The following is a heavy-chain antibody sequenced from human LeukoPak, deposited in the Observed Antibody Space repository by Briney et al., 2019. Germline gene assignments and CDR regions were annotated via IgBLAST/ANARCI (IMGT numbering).Heavy chain of an antibody. J-gene: IGHJ4*02. CDR3: ARDDRDYYDSSGLDY. CDR2: INSDGSST. Sequence: PGGSLRLSCAASGFTFSSYGMHWVRQAPGKGLVWVSRINSDGSSTSYADSVKGRFTISRDNAKNTLYLQMNSLRAEDTAVYYCARDDRDYYDSSGLDYWGQGTLVTVSS. V-gene: IGHV3-74*01. CDR1: GFTFSSYG. D-gene: IGHD3-22*01.